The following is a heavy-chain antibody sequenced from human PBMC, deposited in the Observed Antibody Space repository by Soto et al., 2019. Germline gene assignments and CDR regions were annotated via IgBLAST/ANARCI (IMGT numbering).Heavy chain of an antibody. CDR2: MNPNSGNT. J-gene: IGHJ5*02. CDR3: ARERSAAGTGWFDP. D-gene: IGHD6-13*01. CDR1: GYTFTSYD. Sequence: QVQLVQSGAEVKKPGASVKVSCKASGYTFTSYDINWVRQAPGQGLEWMGWMNPNSGNTDYAQKCQGRVTMTRNTSISTAYMELSSLRSEDTAVYYCARERSAAGTGWFDPWGQGTLVTVSS. V-gene: IGHV1-8*01.